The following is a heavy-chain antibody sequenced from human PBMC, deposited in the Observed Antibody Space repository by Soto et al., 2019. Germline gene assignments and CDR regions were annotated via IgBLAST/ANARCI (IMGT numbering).Heavy chain of an antibody. CDR3: ARGTRYFDWLPGRAYGMDV. CDR1: GGSFSCYY. V-gene: IGHV4-34*01. J-gene: IGHJ6*02. CDR2: INHSGST. Sequence: PSETLSLTCAVYGGSFSCYYWSWIRQPPGKGLEWIGEINHSGSTNYNPSLKSRVTISVDTSKNQFSLKLSSVTAADTAVYYCARGTRYFDWLPGRAYGMDVWGQGTTVTVSS. D-gene: IGHD3-9*01.